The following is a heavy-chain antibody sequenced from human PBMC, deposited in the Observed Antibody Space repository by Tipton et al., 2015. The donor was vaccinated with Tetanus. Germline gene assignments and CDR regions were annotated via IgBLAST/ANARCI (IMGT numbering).Heavy chain of an antibody. V-gene: IGHV1-2*07. D-gene: IGHD3-22*01. CDR2: IDPNSGGT. CDR3: ARSRGGTRHYYAIAY. CDR1: GYTFTDYY. J-gene: IGHJ4*02. Sequence: QLVQSGAEVKKPGASVKVSCKASGYTFTDYYMHWVRQAPGQGLEWMGWIDPNSGGTNYAHKFRGRVSVTSDTSINTAYLELSGLTSDDTAVYYCARSRGGTRHYYAIAYWGQGTPVAVSS.